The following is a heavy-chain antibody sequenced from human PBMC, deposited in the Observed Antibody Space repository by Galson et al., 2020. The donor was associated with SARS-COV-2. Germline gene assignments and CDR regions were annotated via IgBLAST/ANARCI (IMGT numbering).Heavy chain of an antibody. CDR1: GYTFSSAR. CDR3: ARLPRDWYFMGFDY. D-gene: IGHD6-13*01. CDR2: IFHGDSDI. Sequence: HVESLKISCKGSGYTFSSARIGWVRQMPGKGLEWMGIIFHGDSDIRYSPAFQGQVTISADKSISTAYLEWSSLQVSDTAMYYCARLPRDWYFMGFDYWGQGTLVTVSS. V-gene: IGHV5-51*01. J-gene: IGHJ4*02.